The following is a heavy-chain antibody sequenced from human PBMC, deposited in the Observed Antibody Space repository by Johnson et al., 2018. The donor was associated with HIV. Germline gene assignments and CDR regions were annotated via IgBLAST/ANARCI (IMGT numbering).Heavy chain of an antibody. D-gene: IGHD3-22*01. CDR1: GFTVSSNY. J-gene: IGHJ3*02. CDR3: ARVVVITYHDAFDI. V-gene: IGHV3-53*01. Sequence: VQLVESGGGLIQPGGSLRLSCAASGFTVSSNYMSWVRQAPGKGLEWVSVIYSGGSTYYADSVTGRFTISRDNSKNTLYLQMNSLRAEDTAVYYCARVVVITYHDAFDIWGQGTMVTVSS. CDR2: IYSGGST.